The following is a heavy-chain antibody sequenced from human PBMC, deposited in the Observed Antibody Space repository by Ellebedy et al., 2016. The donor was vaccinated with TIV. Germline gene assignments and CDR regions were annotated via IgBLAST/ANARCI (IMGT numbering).Heavy chain of an antibody. V-gene: IGHV4-59*08. CDR1: GGSISSYY. J-gene: IGHJ4*02. Sequence: SETLSLTCTVSGGSISSYYWSWIRQPPGKGLEWIGYIYYSGSTNYNPSLKSRVTISVDTSKNQFSLKLSSVTAADTAVYYCARGYYYDSSGPADYWGQGTLVTVSS. CDR2: IYYSGST. D-gene: IGHD3-22*01. CDR3: ARGYYYDSSGPADY.